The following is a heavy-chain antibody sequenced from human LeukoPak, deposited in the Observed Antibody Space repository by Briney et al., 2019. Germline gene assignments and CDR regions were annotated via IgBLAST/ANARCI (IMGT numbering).Heavy chain of an antibody. Sequence: ASVKVSCKASGYTFTSYAMNWVRQAPGQGLEWMGWINPNSGGTNYAQKFQGRVTMTRDTSISTAYMELSRLRSDDTAVYYCARDWRFTPESLFDYWGQGTLVTVSS. CDR2: INPNSGGT. CDR1: GYTFTSYA. CDR3: ARDWRFTPESLFDY. J-gene: IGHJ4*02. D-gene: IGHD3-16*01. V-gene: IGHV1-2*02.